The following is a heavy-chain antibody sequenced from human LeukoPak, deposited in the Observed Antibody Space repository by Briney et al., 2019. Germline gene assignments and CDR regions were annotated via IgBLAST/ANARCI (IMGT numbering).Heavy chain of an antibody. CDR3: ARRYYDFWSGYSTNWFDP. J-gene: IGHJ5*02. CDR1: GGSISSGGYS. CDR2: IYHSGST. D-gene: IGHD3-3*01. V-gene: IGHV4-30-2*01. Sequence: SETLSLTCAVSGGSISSGGYSWSWIRQPPGKGLEWIGYIYHSGSTYYNPSLKSRVTISVDRSKNQFSLKLSSVTAADTAVYYCARRYYDFWSGYSTNWFDPWGQGTLVTVSS.